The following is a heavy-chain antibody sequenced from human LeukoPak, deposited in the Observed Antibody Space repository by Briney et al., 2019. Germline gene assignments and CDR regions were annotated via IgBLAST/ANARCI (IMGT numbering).Heavy chain of an antibody. CDR2: ISSSGNTI. Sequence: PGGSLRLSCAASGFTFRTYEMNWVRQAPGKGLEWVSYISSSGNTIYYADSVKGRFTISRDNAKNSLYLQMNSLRAEDTAVYYCAREPTYTSSWYTTCDSWGQGTLVTVSS. J-gene: IGHJ5*01. V-gene: IGHV3-48*03. CDR3: AREPTYTSSWYTTCDS. CDR1: GFTFRTYE. D-gene: IGHD6-13*01.